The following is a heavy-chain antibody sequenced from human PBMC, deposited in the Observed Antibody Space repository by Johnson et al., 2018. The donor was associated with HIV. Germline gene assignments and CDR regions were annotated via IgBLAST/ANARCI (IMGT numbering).Heavy chain of an antibody. J-gene: IGHJ3*02. Sequence: QMQLVESGGNLVQPGGSLRLSCAASGFTFSDYYMIWIRQAPGKGLEWVAVISYDGSNKYYADSVKGRFTISRDNSKNSLYLQMNSLRAEDTAVYYCARMGGRSRWAFDIWGQGTMVTVSS. CDR2: ISYDGSNK. CDR3: ARMGGRSRWAFDI. CDR1: GFTFSDYY. D-gene: IGHD3-16*01. V-gene: IGHV3-30*03.